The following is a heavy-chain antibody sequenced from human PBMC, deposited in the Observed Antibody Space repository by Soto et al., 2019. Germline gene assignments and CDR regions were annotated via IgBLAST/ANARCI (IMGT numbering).Heavy chain of an antibody. D-gene: IGHD1-20*01. CDR1: GCSISNYF. Sequence: SETLSLTCTVSGCSISNYFWSWIRQPPGKGLEWIGYIYDIKSTNYNPSLKSRVTISVDTSKNQFSLKLSSVTVADTAVYYCAGQPYNSRFDPWGQGTLVTVS. CDR3: AGQPYNSRFDP. V-gene: IGHV4-59*08. J-gene: IGHJ5*02. CDR2: IYDIKST.